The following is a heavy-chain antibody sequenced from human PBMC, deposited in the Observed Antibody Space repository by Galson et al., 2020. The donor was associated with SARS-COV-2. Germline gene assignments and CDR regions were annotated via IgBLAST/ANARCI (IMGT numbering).Heavy chain of an antibody. CDR3: AKDPGIAAADPYYYYYYYMDV. J-gene: IGHJ6*03. CDR1: GFTFSSYA. D-gene: IGHD6-13*01. V-gene: IGHV3-23*01. Sequence: GGSLRLSCAASGFTFSSYAMSWVRQAPGKGLEWVSAISGSGGSTYYADSVKGRFTISRDNSKNTLYLQMNSLRAEDTAVYSCAKDPGIAAADPYYYYYYYMDVWSKGPRSPSP. CDR2: ISGSGGST.